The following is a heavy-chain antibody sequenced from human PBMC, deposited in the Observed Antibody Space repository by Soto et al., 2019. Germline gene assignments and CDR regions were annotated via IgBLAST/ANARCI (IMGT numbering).Heavy chain of an antibody. CDR1: GGSISSGDYY. D-gene: IGHD6-13*01. CDR2: IYYSGST. CDR3: PREGGGAAAGLPWAFDI. V-gene: IGHV4-30-4*01. Sequence: TLSLTCTVSGGSISSGDYYWSWIRQPPGKGLEWIGYIYYSGSTYYNPSLKSRVTISVDTSKNQFSLKLSSVTAADTAVYYRPREGGGAAAGLPWAFDIWGQGTMVTVSS. J-gene: IGHJ3*02.